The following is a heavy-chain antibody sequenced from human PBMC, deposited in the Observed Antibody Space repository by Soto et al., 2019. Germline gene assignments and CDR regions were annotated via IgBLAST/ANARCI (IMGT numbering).Heavy chain of an antibody. CDR1: GGSFSGYY. V-gene: IGHV4-34*01. J-gene: IGHJ4*02. CDR3: ARAGELDTIFGVVIND. CDR2: INHSGST. D-gene: IGHD3-3*01. Sequence: SETLSLTCAVYGGSFSGYYWSWIRQPPGKGLEWIGEINHSGSTNYNPSLKSRVTISVDTSKNQFSLKLSSVTAADTAVYYCARAGELDTIFGVVINDWGQGTLVTVSS.